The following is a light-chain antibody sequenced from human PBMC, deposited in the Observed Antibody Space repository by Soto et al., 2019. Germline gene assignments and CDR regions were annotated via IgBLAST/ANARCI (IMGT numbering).Light chain of an antibody. CDR3: TSYDSSLYGYV. J-gene: IGLJ1*01. CDR2: EVS. CDR1: SSDVGGYNY. Sequence: QSALTQPPSASGSPGQSVTISCTGTSSDVGGYNYVSWYQQYPGKAPKLMIYEVSKRPSGVPDRFSGSKSGNTASLTVSGLQAEDEADYYCTSYDSSLYGYVFGSGTRSPS. V-gene: IGLV2-8*01.